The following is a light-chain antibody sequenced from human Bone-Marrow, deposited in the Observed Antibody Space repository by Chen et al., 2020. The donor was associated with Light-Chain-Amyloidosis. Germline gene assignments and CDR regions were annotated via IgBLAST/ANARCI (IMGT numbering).Light chain of an antibody. CDR3: YSHRHEG. Sequence: QSALTQPASVSGSPGQSITISCTGTSSDIGDYQYVSWYQQHPGKAPKLMIYDVSHRPSGISDRFSASKSGNTASLTITGLQADDEADNYCYSHRHEGFGTGPKVTIL. V-gene: IGLV2-14*01. CDR2: DVS. J-gene: IGLJ1*01. CDR1: SSDIGDYQY.